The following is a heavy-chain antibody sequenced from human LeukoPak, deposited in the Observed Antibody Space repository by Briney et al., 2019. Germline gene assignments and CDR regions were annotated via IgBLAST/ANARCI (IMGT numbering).Heavy chain of an antibody. CDR2: IYYSGST. Sequence: SETLSLTCTVSGGSISSYYWSWIRQPPGKGLEWIGYIYYSGSTNYNPSLKSRVTISVDTSKNQFSLKLSSVTAADTAVYYCARPRRQSGGRWNWFDPWGQGTLVTVSS. CDR3: ARPRRQSGGRWNWFDP. V-gene: IGHV4-59*12. D-gene: IGHD2-15*01. CDR1: GGSISSYY. J-gene: IGHJ5*02.